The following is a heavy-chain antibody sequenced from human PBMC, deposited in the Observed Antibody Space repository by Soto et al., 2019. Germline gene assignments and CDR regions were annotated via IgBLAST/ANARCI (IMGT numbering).Heavy chain of an antibody. D-gene: IGHD3-3*01. V-gene: IGHV3-66*01. Sequence: EVQLVEFGGGLVQPGGSLRLSCAASGVTVSNNYMSWVRQAPGKGLEWVSVIYSGGRTYYADSVKGRFIISRDSSKNTLYLQMNSLRAEDTAVYYCARDTYDDYRGQGTLVTVSS. J-gene: IGHJ4*02. CDR3: ARDTYDDY. CDR1: GVTVSNNY. CDR2: IYSGGRT.